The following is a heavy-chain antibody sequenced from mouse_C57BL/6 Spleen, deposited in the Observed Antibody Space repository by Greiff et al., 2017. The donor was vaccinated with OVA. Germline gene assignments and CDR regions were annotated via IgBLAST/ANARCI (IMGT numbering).Heavy chain of an antibody. CDR1: GFTFSNYW. CDR3: TAAKLRRDYAMDY. J-gene: IGHJ4*01. V-gene: IGHV6-3*01. Sequence: EVMLVESGGGLVQPGGSMKLSCVASGFTFSNYWMNWVRQSPGKGLEWVAQIRLKSDNYATNYAESVKGRFTISRDDSKSSVYLQMNNLRAEDTGIYYCTAAKLRRDYAMDYWGQGTSVTVSS. CDR2: IRLKSDNYAT. D-gene: IGHD2-4*01.